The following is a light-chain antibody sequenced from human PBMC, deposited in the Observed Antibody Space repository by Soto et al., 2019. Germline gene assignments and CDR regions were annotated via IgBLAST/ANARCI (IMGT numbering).Light chain of an antibody. J-gene: IGLJ1*01. CDR2: SNN. V-gene: IGLV1-44*01. Sequence: QSVLNQPPSASRTPGQRVTISCSGSSSNIGSNTVNWYQQLPGTAPKLLIYSNNQRPSGVPDRFSGSKSGTSASLAISGLQSEDEADYYCAAWDDSLNGPYVFGTGTKVTVL. CDR3: AAWDDSLNGPYV. CDR1: SSNIGSNT.